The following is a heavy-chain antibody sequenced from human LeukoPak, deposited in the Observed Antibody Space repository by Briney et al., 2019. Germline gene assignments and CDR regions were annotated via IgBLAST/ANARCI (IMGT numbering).Heavy chain of an antibody. CDR1: GFTFSSYG. CDR3: AKGIIFDGYYYYYYMDV. V-gene: IGHV3-30*02. CDR2: IRYDGSDK. J-gene: IGHJ6*03. Sequence: PGGSLRLSCAASGFTFSSYGMHWVRQAPGKGLEWVAFIRYDGSDKYYADSVKGRFTISRDNSKNTLYLQMNSLRAEDTAVYYCAKGIIFDGYYYYYYMDVWGKGTTVTISS. D-gene: IGHD1-14*01.